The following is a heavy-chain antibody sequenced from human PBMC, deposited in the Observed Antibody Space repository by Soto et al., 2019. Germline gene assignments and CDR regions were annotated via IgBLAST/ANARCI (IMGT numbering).Heavy chain of an antibody. D-gene: IGHD6-13*01. CDR1: GFTFSDYY. CDR2: SRDSGTYT. J-gene: IGHJ4*02. CDR3: ARGYSTGWYGHDS. V-gene: IGHV3-11*06. Sequence: QVQLVESGGGLVKPGGSLRLSCAASGFTFSDYYMSWIRQAPGKGLEWVSYSRDSGTYTEYADSVKGRFTISRDNAKQSLYLQMNSLRAEDTAVYYCARGYSTGWYGHDSWGQGTLVTVSS.